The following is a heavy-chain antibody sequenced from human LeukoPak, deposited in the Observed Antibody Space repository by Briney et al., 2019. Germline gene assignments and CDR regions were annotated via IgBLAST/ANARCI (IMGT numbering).Heavy chain of an antibody. CDR2: ISTGGTTK. Sequence: PGGSLRLSCAASGFTFSDYYMSWIRQVPGKELEWVSYISTGGTTKSYADSVKGRFTISRDNSKNTLYLQMNSLRAEDTAVYYCANTYYYDSSGQYYFDYWGQGTLVTVSS. J-gene: IGHJ4*02. CDR1: GFTFSDYY. CDR3: ANTYYYDSSGQYYFDY. V-gene: IGHV3-11*01. D-gene: IGHD3-22*01.